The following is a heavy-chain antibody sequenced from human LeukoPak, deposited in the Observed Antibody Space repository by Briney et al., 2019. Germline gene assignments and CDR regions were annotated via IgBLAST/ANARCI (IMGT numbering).Heavy chain of an antibody. CDR1: GFTFSNFL. CDR3: ARGSGRIAAGGSEHY. V-gene: IGHV3-30-3*01. CDR2: ISYDGSDK. Sequence: GGSLRLSCAASGFTFSNFLMHWVRQAPGKGLEWVAVISYDGSDKNYGDSVKGRFTISRDNSKTTLYLQMDSLRTEDTAVYYCARGSGRIAAGGSEHYWGQGTLVTVSS. J-gene: IGHJ4*02. D-gene: IGHD6-13*01.